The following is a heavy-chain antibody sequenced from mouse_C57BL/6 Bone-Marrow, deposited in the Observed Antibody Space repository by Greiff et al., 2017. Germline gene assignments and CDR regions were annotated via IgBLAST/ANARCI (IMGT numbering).Heavy chain of an antibody. V-gene: IGHV1-72*01. J-gene: IGHJ3*01. Sequence: VQLQQPGAELVKPGASVKLSCKASGYTFTSYWMHWVKQRPGRGLEWIARIDPNSGGTKYNEKFKSKATLTVDKPSSTAYMQLSSLTSEDSAVYAFARGGGDGYYWAWFAYWGQGTLVTVSA. CDR2: IDPNSGGT. D-gene: IGHD2-3*01. CDR3: ARGGGDGYYWAWFAY. CDR1: GYTFTSYW.